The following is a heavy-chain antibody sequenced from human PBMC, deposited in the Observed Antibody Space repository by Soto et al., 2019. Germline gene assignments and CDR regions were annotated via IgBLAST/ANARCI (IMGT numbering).Heavy chain of an antibody. Sequence: LRLSCAASGFTFSTYAMHWVRQAPGKGLEWVAVIWYDGSDKYYADSVKGRFTISRDNSRNTLYFQMNSLRAEDTAVYYCAGQYAAAGTHYYYYGMDVWGQGTTVTVSS. D-gene: IGHD6-13*01. CDR2: IWYDGSDK. J-gene: IGHJ6*02. CDR1: GFTFSTYA. V-gene: IGHV3-33*01. CDR3: AGQYAAAGTHYYYYGMDV.